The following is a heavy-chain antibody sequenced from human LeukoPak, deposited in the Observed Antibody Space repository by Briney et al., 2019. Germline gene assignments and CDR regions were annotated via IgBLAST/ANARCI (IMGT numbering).Heavy chain of an antibody. V-gene: IGHV4-4*09. Sequence: SETLSLTCTVSGGSISSYYWSWIRQPPGKGLEWIGYIYTSGSTNYNPSLKSRVTISVDTSKNQFSLKLSSVTAADTAVYYCARHQGSYNHIGYWGQGTLVTVSS. CDR2: IYTSGST. D-gene: IGHD1-26*01. CDR3: ARHQGSYNHIGY. CDR1: GGSISSYY. J-gene: IGHJ4*02.